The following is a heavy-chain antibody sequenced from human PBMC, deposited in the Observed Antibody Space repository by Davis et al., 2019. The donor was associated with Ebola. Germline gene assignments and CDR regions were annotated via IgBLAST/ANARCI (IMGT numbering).Heavy chain of an antibody. J-gene: IGHJ3*02. Sequence: GESLKISCAASGFTFSSYWMSWVRQAPGKGLEWVANIKQDGSEKYYVDSVKGRFTISRDNAKNSLYLQMNSLRAEDTAVYYCASALDYSNYRDAFDIWGQGTMVTVSS. V-gene: IGHV3-7*01. CDR1: GFTFSSYW. CDR3: ASALDYSNYRDAFDI. CDR2: IKQDGSEK. D-gene: IGHD4-11*01.